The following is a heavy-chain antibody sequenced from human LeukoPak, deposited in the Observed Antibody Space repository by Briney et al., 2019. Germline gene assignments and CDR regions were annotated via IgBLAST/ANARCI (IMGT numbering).Heavy chain of an antibody. V-gene: IGHV4-34*01. J-gene: IGHJ6*02. CDR2: INHSGST. Sequence: PSETLSLTCAVYGGSFSGYYWSWIRQPPGKGLEWIGEINHSGSTNYNPSLKSRVTISVDTSKNQFSLKLSSVTAADTAVYYCARETMDIVVVPAAIPYGMDVWGQGTTVTVSS. CDR3: ARETMDIVVVPAAIPYGMDV. CDR1: GGSFSGYY. D-gene: IGHD2-2*03.